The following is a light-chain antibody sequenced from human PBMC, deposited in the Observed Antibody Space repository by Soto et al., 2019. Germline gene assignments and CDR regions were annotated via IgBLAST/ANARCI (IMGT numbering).Light chain of an antibody. Sequence: QSVLTQPPSASAAPGQKVTISCSGSSSNIGNNYVSWYQHLPGTAPKLLIYENNKRPSGIPDRFSGSKSGTSATLGITGLQTGDEADYYCGTWDSSLSADVFGTGTKLTVL. V-gene: IGLV1-51*02. CDR2: ENN. CDR1: SSNIGNNY. J-gene: IGLJ1*01. CDR3: GTWDSSLSADV.